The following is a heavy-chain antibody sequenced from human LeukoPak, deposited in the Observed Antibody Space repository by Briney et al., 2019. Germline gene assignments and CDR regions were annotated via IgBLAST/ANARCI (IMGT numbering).Heavy chain of an antibody. Sequence: SVKVSCKASGGTFSSYAISWVRQAPGQGLEWMGGIIPIFGTANYAQKFQGRVTITADESKSTAYMELSSLRSEDTAVYYCARDGTYYYDSSGYYGVDYWGQGTLVTVSS. CDR3: ARDGTYYYDSSGYYGVDY. D-gene: IGHD3-22*01. CDR1: GGTFSSYA. V-gene: IGHV1-69*13. J-gene: IGHJ4*02. CDR2: IIPIFGTA.